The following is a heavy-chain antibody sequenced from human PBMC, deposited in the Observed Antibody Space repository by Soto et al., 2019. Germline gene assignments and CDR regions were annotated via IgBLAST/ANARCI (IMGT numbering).Heavy chain of an antibody. CDR2: IIPLFGTA. V-gene: IGHV1-69*01. D-gene: IGHD5-12*01. J-gene: IGHJ4*02. CDR1: GGTFSTYD. Sequence: QVQLVQSGAEVKKPGSSVKVSCKASGGTFSTYDICWVRQAPGQGLEWMGGIIPLFGTANYAQKFQGRVTSIADESTRTAYMELRRLRSEDTAVYYCAINEGTDGYKFAYWGQGTLVTVSS. CDR3: AINEGTDGYKFAY.